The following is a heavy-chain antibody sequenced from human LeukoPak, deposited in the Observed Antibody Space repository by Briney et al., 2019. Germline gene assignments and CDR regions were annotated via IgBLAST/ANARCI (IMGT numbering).Heavy chain of an antibody. J-gene: IGHJ4*02. Sequence: ASVKVSCTASGYTFTGYYMHWVRQAPGQGLEWMGRINPNSGGTNYAQKFQGRVTMTRDTSISTAYMELSRLRSDDTAVYYCARACRSSTSCYRSDFDYWGQGTLVTVSS. CDR3: ARACRSSTSCYRSDFDY. CDR1: GYTFTGYY. V-gene: IGHV1-2*06. D-gene: IGHD2-2*02. CDR2: INPNSGGT.